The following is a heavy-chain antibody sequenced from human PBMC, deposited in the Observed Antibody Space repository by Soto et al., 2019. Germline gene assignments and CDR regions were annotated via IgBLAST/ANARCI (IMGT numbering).Heavy chain of an antibody. D-gene: IGHD1-1*01. CDR1: GFTFSDYY. J-gene: IGHJ5*02. CDR3: ARDHATTPSLAWFDP. Sequence: GGSLRLSCAASGFTFSDYYMSRIRQAPGKGLEWVSSISSSSSYIYYADSVKGRFTISRDNAKNSLYLQMNSLRAEDTAVYYCARDHATTPSLAWFDPWGQGTLVTVSS. CDR2: ISSSSSYI. V-gene: IGHV3-11*06.